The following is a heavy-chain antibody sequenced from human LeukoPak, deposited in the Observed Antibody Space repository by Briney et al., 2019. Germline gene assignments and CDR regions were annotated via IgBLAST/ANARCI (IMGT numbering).Heavy chain of an antibody. D-gene: IGHD6-13*01. CDR2: IRSDGTHE. CDR3: EVAAAGTYYFDY. V-gene: IGHV3-30*02. J-gene: IGHJ4*02. CDR1: GFPFSSFG. Sequence: QPGGSLRLSCAAAGFPFSSFGMYWVRQAPGQGLEWVAFIRSDGTHEHYSDSVKGRFTIFRDNSKNTLYLQMNSLRAEDTAVYYCEVAAAGTYYFDYWGQGTLVTVSS.